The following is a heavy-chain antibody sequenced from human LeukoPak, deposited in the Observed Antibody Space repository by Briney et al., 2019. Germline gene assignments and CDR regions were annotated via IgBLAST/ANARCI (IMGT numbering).Heavy chain of an antibody. CDR3: ARDTGALVTHFDY. Sequence: GGSLRLSCAASGFIFSSYWMSWVRQAPGKGLEWVANIKYDEIEKYHVDSVKGRFTISRDNAKNSVYLQMSSLRAEDTAVYYCARDTGALVTHFDYWGQGTLVTVSS. CDR1: GFIFSSYW. CDR2: IKYDEIEK. V-gene: IGHV3-7*03. D-gene: IGHD5-18*01. J-gene: IGHJ4*02.